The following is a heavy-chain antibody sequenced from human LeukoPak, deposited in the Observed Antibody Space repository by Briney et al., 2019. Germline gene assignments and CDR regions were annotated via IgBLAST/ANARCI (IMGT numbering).Heavy chain of an antibody. CDR3: ATGYCSGSSCYRAFEY. V-gene: IGHV3-74*01. CDR1: GFTFSSYW. CDR2: INSDGTTT. D-gene: IGHD2-15*01. J-gene: IGHJ4*02. Sequence: GESLRLSCAASGFTFSSYWLHWVRQAPGKGVAWVSRINSDGTTTSYADSVKGRFTISRDNAKNTLCLQMNSLRAEDTAVYYCATGYCSGSSCYRAFEYWGQGTLVTVSS.